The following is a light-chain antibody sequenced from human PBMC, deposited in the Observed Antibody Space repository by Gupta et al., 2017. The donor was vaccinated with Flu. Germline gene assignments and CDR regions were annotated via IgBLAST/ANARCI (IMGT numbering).Light chain of an antibody. CDR3: QVVDSSSDRVV. J-gene: IGLJ2*01. Sequence: ITGSGNVVGSKELHWYHQIPAQAPVLLVFDNDSRPSGIPERFSGSNSGSTATLTITRVEAGDEADYYCQVVDSSSDRVVFGGGTKLTVL. CDR1: VVGSKE. V-gene: IGLV3-21*02. CDR2: DND.